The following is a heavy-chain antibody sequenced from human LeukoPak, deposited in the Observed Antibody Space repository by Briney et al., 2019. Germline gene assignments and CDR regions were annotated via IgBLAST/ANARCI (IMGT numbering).Heavy chain of an antibody. CDR2: INSDGSST. J-gene: IGHJ5*02. D-gene: IGHD5-18*01. CDR3: ARAGYRYGYINWFDP. Sequence: GGSLRLSCAASGFTFSSYWMHWVRQAPGKGLVWVSRINSDGSSTSYADSVKGRFTISRDNAKNTLYLQMNSLRAEDTAVYYCARAGYRYGYINWFDPWGQGTLVTVSS. CDR1: GFTFSSYW. V-gene: IGHV3-74*01.